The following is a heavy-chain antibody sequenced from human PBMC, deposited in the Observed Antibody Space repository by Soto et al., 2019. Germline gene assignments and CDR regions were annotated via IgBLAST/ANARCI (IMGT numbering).Heavy chain of an antibody. CDR2: ISYDGSNK. CDR3: ARDRLGYCSGGSCYLFDY. D-gene: IGHD2-15*01. Sequence: GGSLRLSCAASGFTFSSYAMHWVRQAPGKGLERVAVISYDGSNKYYADSVKGRFTISRDNSKNTLYLQMNSLRAEDTAVYYCARDRLGYCSGGSCYLFDYWGQGTLVTVSS. CDR1: GFTFSSYA. V-gene: IGHV3-30-3*01. J-gene: IGHJ4*02.